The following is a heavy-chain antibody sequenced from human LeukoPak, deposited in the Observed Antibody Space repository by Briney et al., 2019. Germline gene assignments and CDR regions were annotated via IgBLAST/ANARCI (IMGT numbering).Heavy chain of an antibody. D-gene: IGHD5-24*01. V-gene: IGHV1-69*04. CDR2: IIPIVGIA. CDR1: GGTFSSYA. J-gene: IGHJ4*02. Sequence: TSVKVSCKASGGTFSSYALSWVRQAPGQGLEWMGTIIPIVGIANYAQKFQGKATITADKSTSTAYMELSSLRSEDTAVYYCARDGEMATIYFDYWGQGTLVTVSS. CDR3: ARDGEMATIYFDY.